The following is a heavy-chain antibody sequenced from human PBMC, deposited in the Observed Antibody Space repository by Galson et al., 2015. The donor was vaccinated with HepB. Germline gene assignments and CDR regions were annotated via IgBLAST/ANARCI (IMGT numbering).Heavy chain of an antibody. J-gene: IGHJ6*03. V-gene: IGHV3-33*05. D-gene: IGHD6-6*01. CDR2: MSYDGSDI. CDR3: ARTLAARPPSTTYMDV. CDR1: GFTFSTYG. Sequence: SLRLSCAASGFTFSTYGMHWVRQAPGKGLEWVAVMSYDGSDIYYADAVKGRFTISRDNSKNTLYLQMSSLGAEDTAVYYCARTLAARPPSTTYMDVWGKGTTVTVSS.